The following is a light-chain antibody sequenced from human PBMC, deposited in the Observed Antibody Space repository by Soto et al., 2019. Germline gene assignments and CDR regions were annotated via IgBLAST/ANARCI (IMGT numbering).Light chain of an antibody. J-gene: IGLJ2*01. V-gene: IGLV2-14*03. Sequence: QSALTQPASVSGSPGQSITISCTGTSSDVGGYDYVSWYQLRPGKAPKLMIYDVGNRPSGVSNRFSGSKSGNTASLTISGLQAEDEADYYCNSYTSSSTVLFGGGTKLTVL. CDR2: DVG. CDR1: SSDVGGYDY. CDR3: NSYTSSSTVL.